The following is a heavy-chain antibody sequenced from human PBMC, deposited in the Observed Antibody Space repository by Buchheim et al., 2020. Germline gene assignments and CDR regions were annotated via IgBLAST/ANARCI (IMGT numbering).Heavy chain of an antibody. CDR1: VFTFSSYA. CDR2: ISYDGSNK. V-gene: IGHV3-30*14. J-gene: IGHJ6*02. CDR3: ARDSKDIVVVVAATSNYYYGMDV. D-gene: IGHD2-15*01. Sequence: QVQLVESGGGVVQPGRSLRLSCAASVFTFSSYAMHWVRQAPGKGLEWVAVISYDGSNKYYADSVKGRFTLSRDNSKNTLYLQMNSLRAEDTAVYYCARDSKDIVVVVAATSNYYYGMDVWGQGTT.